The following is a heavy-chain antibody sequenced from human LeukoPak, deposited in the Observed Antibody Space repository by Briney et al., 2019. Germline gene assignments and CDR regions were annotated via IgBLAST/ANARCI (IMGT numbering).Heavy chain of an antibody. Sequence: ASVKVSCKASGYTLTSYDINWVRQATGQGLEWMGWMNPNSGRTGYAQNFQGRITITRNTAISTAYMELSSLRSEDTAVYYCTRETSSRYFDYWGQGTLVTISS. CDR2: MNPNSGRT. CDR3: TRETSSRYFDY. V-gene: IGHV1-8*01. J-gene: IGHJ4*02. CDR1: GYTLTSYD.